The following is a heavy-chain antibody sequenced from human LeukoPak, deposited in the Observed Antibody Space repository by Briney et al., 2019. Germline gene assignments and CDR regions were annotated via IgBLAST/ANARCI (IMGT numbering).Heavy chain of an antibody. V-gene: IGHV3-30*02. D-gene: IGHD6-19*01. CDR3: AKVFSAYSSGWYEYYDY. J-gene: IGHJ4*02. Sequence: PGGSLRLSCAASGFTFSSYGMHWVRQAPGKGLEWVAFIRYDGSNKYYADSVKGRFTISRDNSKNTLYLQMNSLRAEDTAVYYCAKVFSAYSSGWYEYYDYWGQGTLVTVSS. CDR1: GFTFSSYG. CDR2: IRYDGSNK.